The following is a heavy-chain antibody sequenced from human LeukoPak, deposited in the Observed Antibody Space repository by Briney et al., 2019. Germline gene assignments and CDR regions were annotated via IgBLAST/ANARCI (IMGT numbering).Heavy chain of an antibody. CDR3: ARDASSSWYGWFDP. CDR2: INPNSGGT. CDR1: GYTLTGYY. D-gene: IGHD6-13*01. V-gene: IGHV1-2*02. J-gene: IGHJ5*02. Sequence: GASVKVSCKASGYTLTGYYMHWVRQAPGQGLEWMGWINPNSGGTNYAQKFQGRVTMTRDTSISTAYMELSRLRSDDTAVYYCARDASSSWYGWFDPWGQGTLVTVSS.